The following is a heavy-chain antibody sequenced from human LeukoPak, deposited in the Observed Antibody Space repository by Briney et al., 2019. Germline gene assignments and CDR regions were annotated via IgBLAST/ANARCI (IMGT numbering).Heavy chain of an antibody. D-gene: IGHD2-15*01. CDR3: ARHEGHCTGGNCYSNAFDV. CDR1: GGSISRYY. Sequence: PSETLSLTCTVSGGSISRYYWSWIRRPPGKGLEWIGYVFYSGSTKYNPSLKSRVTISLDTSKKQFSLNLTSVTATDTAVYFCARHEGHCTGGNCYSNAFDVWGQGTMVTVSS. CDR2: VFYSGST. J-gene: IGHJ3*01. V-gene: IGHV4-59*08.